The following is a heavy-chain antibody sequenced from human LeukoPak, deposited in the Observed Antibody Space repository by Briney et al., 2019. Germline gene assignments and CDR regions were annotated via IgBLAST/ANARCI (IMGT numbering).Heavy chain of an antibody. CDR1: GFTFDDYA. Sequence: GGSLRLSRAASGFTFDDYAMHWVRQAPGKGLEWVSGISWNSGSIGYADSVKGRFTISRDNAKNSLYLQMNSLRAEDTALYYCAKDRGAVAGTIDYWGQGTLVTVSS. D-gene: IGHD6-19*01. CDR3: AKDRGAVAGTIDY. V-gene: IGHV3-9*01. J-gene: IGHJ4*02. CDR2: ISWNSGSI.